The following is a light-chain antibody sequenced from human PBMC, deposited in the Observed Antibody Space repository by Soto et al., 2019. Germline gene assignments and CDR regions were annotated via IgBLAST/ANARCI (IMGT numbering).Light chain of an antibody. J-gene: IGKJ1*01. CDR2: KAS. CDR3: QQYTA. CDR1: QSISSW. Sequence: DIQVTQSPSTLSASVGDRVTITCRASQSISSWLAWYQQKPGKAPKLLIYKASSLESGVPSRFSGSGSGTEFTLTISSLQPDDFATYYCQQYTAFGQGTKVEGK. V-gene: IGKV1-5*03.